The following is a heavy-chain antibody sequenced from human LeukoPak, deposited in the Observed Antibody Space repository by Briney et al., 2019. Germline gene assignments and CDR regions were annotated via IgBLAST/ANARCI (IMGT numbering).Heavy chain of an antibody. CDR3: ARESAGGPDY. Sequence: GGSLRLSCAASGFTFSSYWMSWVRQAPGKGLEWVANIKQDGSEQYYADSVRGRFTISRDNAKNSLYLQMNSLTAEDTAIYYCARESAGGPDYWGQGTLVTVSS. J-gene: IGHJ4*02. D-gene: IGHD6-19*01. V-gene: IGHV3-7*05. CDR2: IKQDGSEQ. CDR1: GFTFSSYW.